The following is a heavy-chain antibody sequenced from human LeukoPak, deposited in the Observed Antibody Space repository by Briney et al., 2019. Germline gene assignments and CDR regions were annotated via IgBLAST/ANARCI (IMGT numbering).Heavy chain of an antibody. Sequence: GESLKISCEASGYSFTNYWIGWVRQMPGKGLEWMGIIYPGDSDTRYSPSFQGQVTISADKSISTAYLQWGSLKASDTAMYYCARSPPSSYCTSTSCYPRHFDYWGQGTLVTVSS. D-gene: IGHD2-2*01. CDR1: GYSFTNYW. CDR2: IYPGDSDT. V-gene: IGHV5-51*01. CDR3: ARSPPSSYCTSTSCYPRHFDY. J-gene: IGHJ4*02.